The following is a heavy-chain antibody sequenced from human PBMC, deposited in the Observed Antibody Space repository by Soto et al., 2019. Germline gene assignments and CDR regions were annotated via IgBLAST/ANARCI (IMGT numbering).Heavy chain of an antibody. CDR3: ARGPTPLFDH. CDR1: GYTFASYW. D-gene: IGHD2-15*01. CDR2: IYPADSDT. J-gene: IGHJ4*02. V-gene: IGHV5-51*01. Sequence: GESLKISCKASGYTFASYWIGWVRQMPGKGLEWMGIIYPADSDTRYNPSFQGQVTISADKSITTAYLQWSSLKASDTAMYYRARGPTPLFDHWGQGTLVTVSS.